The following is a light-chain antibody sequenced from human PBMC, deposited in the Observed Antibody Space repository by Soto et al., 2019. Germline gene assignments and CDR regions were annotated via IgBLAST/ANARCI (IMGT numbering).Light chain of an antibody. CDR2: AAS. V-gene: IGKV3-15*01. Sequence: EIVMTQSPATLSVSPGERATLSCRASQGVGSTLAWYQQKPGQTPRLLIYAASTRDTGVPARFSGSGSGTEFTLPINSRQSEDFAVYYCQHYHSWPLTFGGGTKVEIK. J-gene: IGKJ4*01. CDR1: QGVGST. CDR3: QHYHSWPLT.